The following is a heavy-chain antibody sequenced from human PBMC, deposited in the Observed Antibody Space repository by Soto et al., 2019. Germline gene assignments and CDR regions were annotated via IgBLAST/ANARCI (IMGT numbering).Heavy chain of an antibody. V-gene: IGHV3-7*03. CDR2: INRDGREK. J-gene: IGHJ4*02. CDR1: GFTFSNYW. D-gene: IGHD3-22*01. Sequence: PGGSLRLSCAASGFTFSNYWMSWVRQAPGKGLQWAANINRDGREKYYVDSLKGRFTISRDNADNSLHLQLNSLRDEDTAVYYCTRAPEGSGSYYYFDFWGRGTLVTVS. CDR3: TRAPEGSGSYYYFDF.